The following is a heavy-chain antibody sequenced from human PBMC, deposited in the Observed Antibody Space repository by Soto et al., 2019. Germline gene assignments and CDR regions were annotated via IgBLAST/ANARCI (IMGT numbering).Heavy chain of an antibody. V-gene: IGHV1-2*02. D-gene: IGHD6-6*01. CDR3: AKDLTRQLAYWLDP. J-gene: IGHJ5*02. Sequence: ASVKVSCKASGFSFTGYYIHWLRQAPGQGLEWMGWINAHSGGSEYAQKFQGRVTLTRDTSIATAYLTLTSLTSDDTALYYCAKDLTRQLAYWLDPWGQGTQVTVSS. CDR2: INAHSGGS. CDR1: GFSFTGYY.